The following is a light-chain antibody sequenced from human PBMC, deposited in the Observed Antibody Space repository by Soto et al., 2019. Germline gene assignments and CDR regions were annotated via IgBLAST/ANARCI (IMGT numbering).Light chain of an antibody. V-gene: IGKV3-15*01. J-gene: IGKJ1*01. Sequence: EIVLTQSTCTLSLSPGERATLSCRASESVSTNLAWYQQKPGQSPRLLIYAASTRATGIPARFSGRESGTEITLTMRSLQSADFAVYSCKPSRIWRTFGQGTQVDIK. CDR2: AAS. CDR1: ESVSTN. CDR3: KPSRIWRT.